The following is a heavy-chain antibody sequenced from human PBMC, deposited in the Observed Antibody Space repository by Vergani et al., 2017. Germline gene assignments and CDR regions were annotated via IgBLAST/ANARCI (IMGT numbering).Heavy chain of an antibody. J-gene: IGHJ3*02. Sequence: EVQLLESGGGLVQPGGSLRLSCAASGFTFSSYAMSWVRQAPGKGLEWVSAISGSGGSTYYADSVKGRFTISRANSKNTLYLQMNSLRAEDTAVYYCAKDRSRTGIEGAVSAFDIWGQGTMVTVSS. V-gene: IGHV3-23*01. CDR1: GFTFSSYA. D-gene: IGHD1-26*01. CDR2: ISGSGGST. CDR3: AKDRSRTGIEGAVSAFDI.